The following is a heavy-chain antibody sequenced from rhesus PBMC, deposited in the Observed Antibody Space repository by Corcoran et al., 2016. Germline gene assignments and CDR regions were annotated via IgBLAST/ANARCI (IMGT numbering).Heavy chain of an antibody. Sequence: VEQLVESGGALVQPGASLRLSCAASEFTFSSYDMPCVRPAPGKGLEWVSAISIGGGTYYPDSVKGRFTISRDNAKNSLYLQMNSLRAEDTAVYYCARGSGIAAAADAFDFWGQGLRVTVSS. CDR3: ARGSGIAAAADAFDF. D-gene: IGHD6-31*01. J-gene: IGHJ3*01. V-gene: IGHV3-132*02. CDR2: ISIGGGT. CDR1: EFTFSSYD.